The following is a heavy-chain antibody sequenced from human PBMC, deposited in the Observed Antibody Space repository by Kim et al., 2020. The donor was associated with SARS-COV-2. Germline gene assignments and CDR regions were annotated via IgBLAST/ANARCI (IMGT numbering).Heavy chain of an antibody. V-gene: IGHV4-4*02. J-gene: IGHJ6*02. Sequence: NPCLKSRVTISVDKSKNQFSLKLSSVTAADTAVYYCARAWYYGSGSMDVWGQGTTVTVSS. D-gene: IGHD3-10*01. CDR3: ARAWYYGSGSMDV.